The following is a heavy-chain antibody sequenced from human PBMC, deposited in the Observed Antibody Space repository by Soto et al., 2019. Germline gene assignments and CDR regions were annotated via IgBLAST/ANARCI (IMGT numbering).Heavy chain of an antibody. CDR2: IYWDDDK. V-gene: IGHV2-5*02. J-gene: IGHJ4*02. CDR1: GFSLNTNGLG. CDR3: AQRQWEGFDN. D-gene: IGHD1-26*01. Sequence: PTLVNPTQTLTLKCTFSGFSLNTNGLGVGWIRQPPGKALEWLALIYWDDDKRYSPSLKSRLTITKDTSKNQVVLTMTNMDPVDNASYYCAQRQWEGFDNWGQGTLVTVSS.